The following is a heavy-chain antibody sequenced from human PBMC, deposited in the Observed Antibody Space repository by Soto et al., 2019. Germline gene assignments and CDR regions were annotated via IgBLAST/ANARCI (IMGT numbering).Heavy chain of an antibody. CDR3: AHRRGYEFDY. J-gene: IGHJ4*02. CDR1: GFSLSTSGVG. D-gene: IGHD5-12*01. CDR2: IYWDDAK. V-gene: IGHV2-5*02. Sequence: QITLKESGPTLVKPTQTLTLTCTFSGFSLSTSGVGVGWIRQPRGKALEWLALIYWDDAKRYSPSLKSRLTITKGTSNNQAVLTLTNMAPVDTATYYCAHRRGYEFDYWGQGTLVTVSS.